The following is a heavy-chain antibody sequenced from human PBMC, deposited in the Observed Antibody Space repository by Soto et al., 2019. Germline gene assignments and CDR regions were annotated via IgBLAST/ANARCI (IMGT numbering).Heavy chain of an antibody. D-gene: IGHD7-27*01. CDR3: TRANWHSEY. J-gene: IGHJ4*02. CDR1: GGSISNHY. CDR2: IYYNGNT. V-gene: IGHV4-59*11. Sequence: QVQLQESGPGLVKPSETLSLTCSVSGGSISNHYWSWIRQPPGKGLEWIGYIYYNGNTNYNPSLKRRVTMSVDTTRNQISLKLTTVTAAETAVYYCTRANWHSEYWCQGTLVTVSS.